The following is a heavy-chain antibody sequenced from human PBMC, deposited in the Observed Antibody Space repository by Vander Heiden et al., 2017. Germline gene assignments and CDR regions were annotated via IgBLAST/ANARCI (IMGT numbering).Heavy chain of an antibody. CDR3: ARAKLGYCSGGSCYVGFDY. D-gene: IGHD2-15*01. CDR2: IWYDGSNK. Sequence: QVQLVEPRRAVVQPGRSLTPTGAASGLTFSSNGTHWVRQAPGKGLEWVAVIWYDGSNKYYADSVKGRFTISRDNSKNTLYLQMSSLRAEDTAVYYCARAKLGYCSGGSCYVGFDYWGQGTLVNVSS. V-gene: IGHV3-33*01. J-gene: IGHJ4*02. CDR1: GLTFSSNG.